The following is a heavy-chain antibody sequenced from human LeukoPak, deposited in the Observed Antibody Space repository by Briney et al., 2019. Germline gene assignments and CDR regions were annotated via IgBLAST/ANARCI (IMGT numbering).Heavy chain of an antibody. CDR2: VSGSGGNT. J-gene: IGHJ4*02. CDR3: AKSGLSRFDY. V-gene: IGHV3-23*01. D-gene: IGHD4/OR15-4a*01. Sequence: GGSLRLSCAASGFTVSSNYMSWVRQAPGKGLEWVSSVSGSGGNTHYADSVKGRFTISRDNSKNTLSLQMNSLRAEDTAVYYCAKSGLSRFDYWGQGTLVTVSS. CDR1: GFTVSSNY.